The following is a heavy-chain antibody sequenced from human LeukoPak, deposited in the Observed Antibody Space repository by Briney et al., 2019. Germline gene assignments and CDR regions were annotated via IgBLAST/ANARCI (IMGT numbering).Heavy chain of an antibody. CDR2: FDPEDGET. V-gene: IGHV1-24*01. CDR3: ATQPYYDSSGYLFDY. CDR1: GYTLTELS. J-gene: IGHJ4*02. Sequence: GASVKVSCKVSGYTLTELSMHWVRQAPGKGLEWMGGFDPEDGETIYAQKFQGRVTMTKDTSTDTAYMELSSLRSEDTAVYYCATQPYYDSSGYLFDYWGQGTLVTVSS. D-gene: IGHD3-22*01.